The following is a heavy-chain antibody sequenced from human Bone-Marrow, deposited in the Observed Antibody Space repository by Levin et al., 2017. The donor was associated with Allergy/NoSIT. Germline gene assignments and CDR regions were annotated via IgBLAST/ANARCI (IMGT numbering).Heavy chain of an antibody. V-gene: IGHV3-66*01. CDR3: AKDRFYGPVGPRLPDV. CDR1: GFTVSSKY. D-gene: IGHD2/OR15-2a*01. Sequence: GESLKISCAASGFTVSSKYMSWVRQAPGKGLEWVSVIFGGGSTNYADSVKGRFTISRDNSKNTLHLQMNSLTPEDTAVYYCAKDRFYGPVGPRLPDVWGQGSLVTLSS. J-gene: IGHJ4*02. CDR2: IFGGGST.